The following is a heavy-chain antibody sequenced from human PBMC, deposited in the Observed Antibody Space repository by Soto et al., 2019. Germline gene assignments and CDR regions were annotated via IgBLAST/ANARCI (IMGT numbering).Heavy chain of an antibody. J-gene: IGHJ3*02. Sequence: QVQLVQSGTELKKPGASVKVSCKASGYTFTKYGINWVRQAPGQGLEWMGWISAFNGHTDYAPTFRGRVAMTTDPSTSTAYMELTTLRSGDTAMYYCARLRGVVIPAASPVGFDIWGQGTMVTVSS. V-gene: IGHV1-18*01. CDR2: ISAFNGHT. CDR3: ARLRGVVIPAASPVGFDI. D-gene: IGHD2-2*01. CDR1: GYTFTKYG.